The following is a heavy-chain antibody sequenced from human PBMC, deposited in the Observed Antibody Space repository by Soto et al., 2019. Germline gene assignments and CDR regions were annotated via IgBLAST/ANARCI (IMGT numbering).Heavy chain of an antibody. CDR3: ASRSDYYHSSGYPTRSGDAFDI. CDR2: ISAYNGNT. CDR1: GYTFTSYG. Sequence: ASVKVSCKASGYTFTSYGISWVRQAPGQGLEWMGWISAYNGNTNYAQKLQGRVTMTTDTSTSTAYMELRSLRSDDTAVYYCASRSDYYHSSGYPTRSGDAFDIWGQGTMVTF. D-gene: IGHD3-22*01. J-gene: IGHJ3*02. V-gene: IGHV1-18*01.